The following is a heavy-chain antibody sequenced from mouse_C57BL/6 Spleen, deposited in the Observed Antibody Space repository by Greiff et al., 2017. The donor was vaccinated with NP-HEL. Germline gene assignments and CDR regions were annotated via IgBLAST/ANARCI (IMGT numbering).Heavy chain of an antibody. J-gene: IGHJ4*01. V-gene: IGHV1-19*01. CDR1: GYTFTDYY. CDR2: INPYNGGT. CDR3: ARKENMVTTGAMDY. D-gene: IGHD2-2*01. Sequence: DVQLQESGPVLVKPGASVKMSCKASGYTFTDYYMNWVKQSHGKSLEWIGVINPYNGGTSYNQKFKGKATLTVDKSSSTAYMELNSLTSEDSAVYYCARKENMVTTGAMDYWGQGTSVTVSS.